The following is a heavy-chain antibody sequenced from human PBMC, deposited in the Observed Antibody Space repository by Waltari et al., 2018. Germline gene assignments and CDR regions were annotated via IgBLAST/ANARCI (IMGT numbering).Heavy chain of an antibody. D-gene: IGHD5-18*01. Sequence: QLQLQESGPGLVKPSETLSLTCTVSGGSISSSSYYWGWIRQTPGKGLEWIGSIYYSGSTYYNPSLKSRVTISVDTSKNQFSLKLSSVTAADTAVYYCARPSGYSYGYRGSVDYWGQGTLVTVSS. V-gene: IGHV4-39*01. CDR2: IYYSGST. CDR3: ARPSGYSYGYRGSVDY. J-gene: IGHJ4*02. CDR1: GGSISSSSYY.